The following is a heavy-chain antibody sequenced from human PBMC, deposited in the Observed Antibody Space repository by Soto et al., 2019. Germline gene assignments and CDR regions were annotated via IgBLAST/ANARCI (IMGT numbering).Heavy chain of an antibody. CDR2: ISSSTSYV. Sequence: EVQLVESGGGLVKPGGSLRLSCAASGFTFSRYGMNWLRQAPGKGLEWVASISSSTSYVYYADSVKRRFSTSRDNAKNILYLEMYALRTEDTAVYYCARDPSEGRVGNWFESWGQGTLVTVSS. J-gene: IGHJ5*01. CDR1: GFTFSRYG. V-gene: IGHV3-21*06. CDR3: ARDPSEGRVGNWFES. D-gene: IGHD2-2*01.